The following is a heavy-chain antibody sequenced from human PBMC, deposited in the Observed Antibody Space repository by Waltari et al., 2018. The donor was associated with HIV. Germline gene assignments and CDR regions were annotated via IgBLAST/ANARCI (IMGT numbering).Heavy chain of an antibody. CDR3: ARDFKGAVTICGVVHNWFDP. CDR2: INPNSGGT. CDR1: GYTFTGSF. Sequence: QVQLVQSGAEVRKTGASVKVSCKASGYTFTGSFLHWLRQAPGQGLAWMGWINPNSGGTNYAQKFQDRVTRTRDTSISTAYMELSRLRSDDTAVYYCARDFKGAVTICGVVHNWFDPWGQGTLVTVSS. V-gene: IGHV1-2*02. D-gene: IGHD3-3*01. J-gene: IGHJ5*02.